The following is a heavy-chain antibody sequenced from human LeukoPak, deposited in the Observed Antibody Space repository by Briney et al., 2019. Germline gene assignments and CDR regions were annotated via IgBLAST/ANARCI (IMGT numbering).Heavy chain of an antibody. J-gene: IGHJ4*02. D-gene: IGHD2-15*01. CDR2: IYYSGNT. CDR3: ARHEVGYCSGGSCPYYFDY. V-gene: IGHV4-59*08. Sequence: PSETLSLTCTVSGGSISSYYWSWIRQPPGKGLEWIGYIYYSGNTRYNPSLMSRVTILVDMSKNRFSLKLTSVTAADTAVYYCARHEVGYCSGGSCPYYFDYWGQGTLVTVSS. CDR1: GGSISSYY.